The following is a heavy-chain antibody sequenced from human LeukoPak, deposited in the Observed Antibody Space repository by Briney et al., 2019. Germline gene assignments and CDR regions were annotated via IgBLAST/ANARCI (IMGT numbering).Heavy chain of an antibody. V-gene: IGHV3-48*04. CDR2: ISSSSSTI. CDR1: GFTFSSYS. Sequence: PGGSLRLSCATSGFTFSSYSMNWVRQAPGKGLEWVSYISSSSSTIYYADSVKGRFTISRDNAKNSLYLQMNSLRAEDTAVYYCARVPTPPPLYYYGMDVWGQGTTVTVSS. J-gene: IGHJ6*02. CDR3: ARVPTPPPLYYYGMDV.